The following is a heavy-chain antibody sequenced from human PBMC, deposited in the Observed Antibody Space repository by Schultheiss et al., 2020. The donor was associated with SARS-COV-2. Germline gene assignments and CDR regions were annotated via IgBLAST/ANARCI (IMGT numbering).Heavy chain of an antibody. CDR3: ARVSWSSGWYSPYYFDY. D-gene: IGHD6-19*01. V-gene: IGHV3-74*01. Sequence: GGSLRLSCAASGFTFSSYWMHWVRQAPGKGLVWVSRINSDGSSTSYADSVKGRFTISRDNAKNSLYLQMNSLRAEDTAVYYCARVSWSSGWYSPYYFDYWGQGTLVTVSS. J-gene: IGHJ4*02. CDR1: GFTFSSYW. CDR2: INSDGSST.